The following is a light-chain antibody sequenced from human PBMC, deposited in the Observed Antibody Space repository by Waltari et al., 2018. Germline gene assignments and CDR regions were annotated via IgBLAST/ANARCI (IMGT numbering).Light chain of an antibody. CDR3: QQFGSTPAIT. V-gene: IGKV3-20*01. Sequence: EIVLTQSPGTLSLSPGERATLSCRSSQNVISSYLTWYQQTRGQAPRLLIYGAPTRATGIPDRFSGSGSGTEFPLTISRLEPEDFALYYCQQFGSTPAITFGQGTRLEIK. CDR1: QNVISSY. CDR2: GAP. J-gene: IGKJ5*01.